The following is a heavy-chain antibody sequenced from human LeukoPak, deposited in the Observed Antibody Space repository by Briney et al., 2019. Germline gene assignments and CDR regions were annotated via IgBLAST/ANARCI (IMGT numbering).Heavy chain of an antibody. D-gene: IGHD1-26*01. CDR1: GYTFTGYY. CDR3: ATVSGSYYGHAFDN. CDR2: INPNSGGT. V-gene: IGHV1-2*02. J-gene: IGHJ3*02. Sequence: ASVKVSCKASGYTFTGYYMHWVRQAPGQGLEWMGWINPNSGGTNYAQKFQGRVTMTRDTSISTAYMELSRLRSDDTAVYYCATVSGSYYGHAFDNWGQGTMVTVSS.